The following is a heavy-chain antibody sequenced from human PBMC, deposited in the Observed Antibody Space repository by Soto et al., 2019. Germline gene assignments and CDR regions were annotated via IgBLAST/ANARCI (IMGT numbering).Heavy chain of an antibody. D-gene: IGHD1-1*01. J-gene: IGHJ4*02. V-gene: IGHV3-49*03. CDR3: TRDCAPCPGTTGTTPPFDY. CDR1: GFTFGDYA. Sequence: GGSLRLSCTASGFTFGDYAMSWFRQAPGKGLEWVGFIRSKAYGGTTEYAASVKGRFTISRDDSKSIAYLQMNSLKTEDTAVYYCTRDCAPCPGTTGTTPPFDYWGQGTLVTVSS. CDR2: IRSKAYGGTT.